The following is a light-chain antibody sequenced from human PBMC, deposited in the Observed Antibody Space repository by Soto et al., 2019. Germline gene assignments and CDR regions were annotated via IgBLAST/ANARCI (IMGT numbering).Light chain of an antibody. J-gene: IGLJ1*01. CDR1: SSNIGAGYD. CDR2: ANI. V-gene: IGLV1-40*01. CDR3: QSYDSTLSARYV. Sequence: QSVLTQPPSVSGAPGQRVTISCTGSSSNIGAGYDVHWYQQRPGAAPKLLISANINRPSGVPDRFSGSKSGTSASLAITGLQADDEGEYYGQSYDSTLSARYVFGTGTKVTVL.